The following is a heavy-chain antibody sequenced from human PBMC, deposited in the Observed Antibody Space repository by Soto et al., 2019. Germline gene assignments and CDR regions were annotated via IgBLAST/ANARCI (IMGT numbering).Heavy chain of an antibody. J-gene: IGHJ4*02. CDR2: TSYDGNNK. CDR3: ARWGTTGGFDL. V-gene: IGHV3-30*19. Sequence: QVQLVESGGGVVQPGASLRLSCAASGFRFKSFVMHWVRQATGKGLEWVAFTSYDGNNKDYGDSVKGRFTVSRDNSQNTLHVQMDFLRPEDTVLYYCARWGTTGGFDLWGQGTLVSVSS. CDR1: GFRFKSFV. D-gene: IGHD3-16*01.